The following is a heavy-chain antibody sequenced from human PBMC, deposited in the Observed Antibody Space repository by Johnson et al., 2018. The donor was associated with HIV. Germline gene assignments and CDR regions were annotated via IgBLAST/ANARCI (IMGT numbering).Heavy chain of an antibody. J-gene: IGHJ3*02. V-gene: IGHV3-7*01. D-gene: IGHD3-10*01. CDR3: ARDRGGPVRDDAFDI. CDR2: IKQDGSEK. Sequence: VQLVESGGGVVQTGGSLRLSCAASGFTLSSYWMSWVRQAPGKGLEWVANIKQDGSEKYYVDSVKGRFTISRDNAKNSLYLQMNSLRAEDTAVYYCARDRGGPVRDDAFDIWGQGTMVTVSS. CDR1: GFTLSSYW.